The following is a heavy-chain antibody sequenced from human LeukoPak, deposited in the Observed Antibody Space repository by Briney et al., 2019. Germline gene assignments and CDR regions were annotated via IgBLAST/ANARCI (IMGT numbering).Heavy chain of an antibody. Sequence: GGSLRLSCAASGFAVSGNYMSWVRQAPGKGLEWVSVIYTGGSTYYAESVKGRFTISRVISKNTLYLQMNSLRAEDTAVYYCARSLIMDIWVRGTTVTVSS. D-gene: IGHD3-16*01. V-gene: IGHV3-53*01. CDR2: IYTGGST. CDR1: GFAVSGNY. CDR3: ARSLIMDI. J-gene: IGHJ6*02.